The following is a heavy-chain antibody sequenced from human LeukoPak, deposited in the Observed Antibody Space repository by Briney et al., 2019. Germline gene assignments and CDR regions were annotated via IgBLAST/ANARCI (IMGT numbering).Heavy chain of an antibody. CDR3: AGGGDIVVVPAVPYNWFDP. D-gene: IGHD2-2*01. CDR1: GYTFTGYY. CDR2: INPNSGGT. V-gene: IGHV1-2*02. Sequence: ASVKVSCKASGYTFTGYYMHWVRQAPGQGLEWMGWINPNSGGTNYAQKFQGRVTITADESTSTAYMELSSLRSEDTAVYYCAGGGDIVVVPAVPYNWFDPWGQGTLVTVSS. J-gene: IGHJ5*02.